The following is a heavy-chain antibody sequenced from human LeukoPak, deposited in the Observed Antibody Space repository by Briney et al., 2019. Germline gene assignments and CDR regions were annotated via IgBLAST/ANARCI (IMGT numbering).Heavy chain of an antibody. D-gene: IGHD2-21*02. V-gene: IGHV4-59*01. CDR1: GGSISSYY. J-gene: IGHJ4*02. Sequence: SETLSLTCTVSGGSISSYYWSWIRQPPGKGLEWIGYIYYSGSTNYNPALKSRVTISVDTSKNQFSLKLSSVTAADTALYYCARAPHCGGDCYSAHFDYWGQGTLVTVSS. CDR3: ARAPHCGGDCYSAHFDY. CDR2: IYYSGST.